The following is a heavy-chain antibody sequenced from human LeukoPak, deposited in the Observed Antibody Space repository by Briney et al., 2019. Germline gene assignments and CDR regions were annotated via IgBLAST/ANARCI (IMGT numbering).Heavy chain of an antibody. CDR2: ISYDGSNK. D-gene: IGHD2-2*01. Sequence: GGSLRPSCAASGFTFSSYAMHWVRQAPGKGLEWVAVISYDGSNKYYADSVKGRFTISRDNSKNTLYLQMNSLRAEDTAVYYCARVHRVVVPAAIQHYYYYMDVWGKGTTVTVSS. CDR1: GFTFSSYA. CDR3: ARVHRVVVPAAIQHYYYYMDV. V-gene: IGHV3-30*01. J-gene: IGHJ6*03.